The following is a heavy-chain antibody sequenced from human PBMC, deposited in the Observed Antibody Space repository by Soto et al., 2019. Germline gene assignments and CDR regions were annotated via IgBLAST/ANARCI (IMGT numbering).Heavy chain of an antibody. CDR3: ARNPAYYGSGSYSYMDD. CDR2: LYYSGST. J-gene: IGHJ6*03. D-gene: IGHD3-10*01. CDR1: GYSISSSNM. V-gene: IGHV4-28*01. Sequence: SETLSLTCAVSGYSISSSNMWDCSRQPPGKGLEWIGYLYYSGSTCYHPSLKSRVTMSVDTLKKQFCLKLSSVIAADTAVYYCARNPAYYGSGSYSYMDDWGQGTTVTVSS.